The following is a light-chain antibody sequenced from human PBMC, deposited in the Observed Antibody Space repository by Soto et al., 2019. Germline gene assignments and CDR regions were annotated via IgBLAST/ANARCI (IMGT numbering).Light chain of an antibody. Sequence: QSALTQPASVSGSPGQSITISCTGTSSDVGSHNLVSWYQHYPGKAPKLVIFEASKRPSGVSNRFSGSKSGSTASLTISGLQAEDEADYYCCSHAVGSTYVFGTGTKLTVL. CDR1: SSDVGSHNL. V-gene: IGLV2-23*01. CDR2: EAS. J-gene: IGLJ1*01. CDR3: CSHAVGSTYV.